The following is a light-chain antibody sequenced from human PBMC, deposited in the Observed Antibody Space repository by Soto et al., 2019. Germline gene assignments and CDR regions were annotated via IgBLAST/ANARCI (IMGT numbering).Light chain of an antibody. J-gene: IGKJ5*01. CDR2: YAS. Sequence: EIMMTQSPGTLSVSPGERATLSCRASESVSNNLAWYQQKPGHAPRLLIYYASTRATGIPDRFSGSGSGTDFTLTITSLQSEDFALYYCQQYNDWPPITFGQGTRLEIK. V-gene: IGKV3-15*01. CDR1: ESVSNN. CDR3: QQYNDWPPIT.